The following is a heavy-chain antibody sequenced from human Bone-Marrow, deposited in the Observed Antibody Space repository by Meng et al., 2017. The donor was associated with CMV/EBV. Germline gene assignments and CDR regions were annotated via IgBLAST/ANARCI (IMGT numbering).Heavy chain of an antibody. CDR2: IRSNVDGGTT. J-gene: IGHJ4*02. D-gene: IGHD1-14*01. CDR3: TDTGALTPN. Sequence: GESLKISCATSGFTFSNAWMIWVRQAPGKGLEWVGRIRSNVDGGTTDYAAPVKGRFTISRDDSRKTLYLQMNSLKIEDTGVYYCTDTGALTPNWGQGPLVPVSS. CDR1: GFTFSNAW. V-gene: IGHV3-15*01.